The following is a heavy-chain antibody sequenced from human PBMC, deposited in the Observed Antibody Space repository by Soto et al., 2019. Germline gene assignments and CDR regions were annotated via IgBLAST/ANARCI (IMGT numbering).Heavy chain of an antibody. V-gene: IGHV3-7*01. CDR3: ARSVPSQRVGAGWFDP. D-gene: IGHD1-26*01. CDR2: IKQDGSEK. J-gene: IGHJ5*02. CDR1: RFTFSSYW. Sequence: EVQLVESGGGLVQPGGSLRLSCAASRFTFSSYWMSWVRQAPGKGLEWVANIKQDGSEKYYVDSVKGRFTIFRDNAKNSVYLQMNSLRAEDTAVYYCARSVPSQRVGAGWFDPWGQGTLVTVSS.